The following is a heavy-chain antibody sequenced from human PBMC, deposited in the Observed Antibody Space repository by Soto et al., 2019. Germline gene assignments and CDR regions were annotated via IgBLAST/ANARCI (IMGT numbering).Heavy chain of an antibody. Sequence: SVKVSCKASGVTFSSYAISWVRQAPGQGLEWMGGIIPIFATANYAQKFQGRVMITVDESTSTAYMELSSLRSEDTAVYYCARSVSFRYQLLKRGMDVWGQGTTVTVSS. J-gene: IGHJ6*02. CDR2: IIPIFATA. CDR1: GVTFSSYA. CDR3: ARSVSFRYQLLKRGMDV. D-gene: IGHD2-2*01. V-gene: IGHV1-69*13.